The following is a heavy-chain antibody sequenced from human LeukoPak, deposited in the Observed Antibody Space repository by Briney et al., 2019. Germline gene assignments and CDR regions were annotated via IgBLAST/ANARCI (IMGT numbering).Heavy chain of an antibody. Sequence: GGSLTLSCAASGFTFSSYGMDWVRQAPGKGREWVAFIRYNGSNKYYADSVKGRFTISRDNSKNTLYLQMNSLRAEDTAVYYCAKPVLRIAVADDAFDIWGQGTMVTVSS. CDR1: GFTFSSYG. CDR2: IRYNGSNK. CDR3: AKPVLRIAVADDAFDI. D-gene: IGHD6-19*01. J-gene: IGHJ3*02. V-gene: IGHV3-30*02.